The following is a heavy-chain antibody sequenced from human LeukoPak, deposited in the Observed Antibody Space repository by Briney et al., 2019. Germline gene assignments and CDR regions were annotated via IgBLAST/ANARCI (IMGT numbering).Heavy chain of an antibody. J-gene: IGHJ6*03. V-gene: IGHV4-38-2*01. CDR2: IYHSGST. D-gene: IGHD6-25*01. CDR3: ARSAGHRGRYYYYYYMDV. Sequence: KASETLSLTCAVSGYSISSGYYWGWIRQPPGKGLEWIGRIYHSGSTYYNPSLKSRVTISVDTSKNQFSLKLSSVTAADTAVYYCARSAGHRGRYYYYYYMDVWGKGTTVSVSS. CDR1: GYSISSGYY.